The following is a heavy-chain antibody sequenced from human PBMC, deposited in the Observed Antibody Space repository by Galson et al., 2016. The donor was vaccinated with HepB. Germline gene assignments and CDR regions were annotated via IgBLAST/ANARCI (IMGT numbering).Heavy chain of an antibody. CDR2: ISGRGGST. V-gene: IGHV3-23*01. CDR3: AKSLLGVTLVSYYYGMDV. D-gene: IGHD2-21*02. Sequence: SLRLSCAASGFTFSSYAMSWVRQAPGKGLEWVSGISGRGGSTYYAASVEGRFTISGDNSKNTLYLQMKSLRAEDTAVYYCAKSLLGVTLVSYYYGMDVWGQGTTVTVSS. CDR1: GFTFSSYA. J-gene: IGHJ6*02.